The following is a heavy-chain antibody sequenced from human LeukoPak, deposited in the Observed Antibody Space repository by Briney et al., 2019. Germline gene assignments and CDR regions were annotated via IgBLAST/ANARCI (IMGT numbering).Heavy chain of an antibody. CDR1: GITFRNAW. D-gene: IGHD3-10*01. CDR2: IKSKTDGGTT. J-gene: IGHJ4*02. Sequence: KTGGPRRFSCAASGITFRNAWMSGVRQAPGKGLKWVGRIKSKTDGGTTDYAAPVKGRFTISRDDSKNTLYLQMNSLKTEDTAVYYCTTDGLLLWFGELWARRGYWGQGTLVTVSS. V-gene: IGHV3-15*01. CDR3: TTDGLLLWFGELWARRGY.